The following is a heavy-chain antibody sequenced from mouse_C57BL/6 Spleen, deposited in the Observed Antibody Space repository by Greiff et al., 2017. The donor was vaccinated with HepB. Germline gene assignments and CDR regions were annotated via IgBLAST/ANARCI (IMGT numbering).Heavy chain of an antibody. J-gene: IGHJ1*03. CDR1: GYTFPSYW. V-gene: IGHV1-61*01. Sequence: QVQLQQPGPELVRPGSSVKLSCKASGYTFPSYWMDWVKQRLGQGLEWIGNIYPSDSETHYNQKFKDKATLTVDKSSSTAYMQLSSLTSEDSAVYYCASFKLDWYFDVWGTGTTVTVSS. CDR3: ASFKLDWYFDV. D-gene: IGHD4-1*01. CDR2: IYPSDSET.